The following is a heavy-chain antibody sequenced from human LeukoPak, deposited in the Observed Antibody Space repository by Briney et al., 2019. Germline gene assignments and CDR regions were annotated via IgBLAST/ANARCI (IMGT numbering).Heavy chain of an antibody. D-gene: IGHD3-22*01. V-gene: IGHV1-18*01. Sequence: RASVKVSCKASGYTFTSYGISWVRQAPGQGLEWMGWISAYNGNTNYAQKLQGRVTMTTDTSTSTAYMELRSLRSDDTAVYYCARDRFDDSRGYYYHYYYYMDVWGKGTTVTVSS. CDR3: ARDRFDDSRGYYYHYYYYMDV. CDR1: GYTFTSYG. J-gene: IGHJ6*03. CDR2: ISAYNGNT.